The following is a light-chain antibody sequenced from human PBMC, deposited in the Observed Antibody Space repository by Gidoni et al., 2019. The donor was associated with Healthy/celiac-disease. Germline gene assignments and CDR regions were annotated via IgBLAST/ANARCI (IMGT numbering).Light chain of an antibody. CDR3: QQSYSTPLT. Sequence: NQMTQAPSPLSASVGDRVTITCRASQSISSYLNWYQQKPGKAPKLLIYAASSLQSGVPSRFSGSGSGTDFTLTISSLQPEDFATYYCQQSYSTPLTFGGGTKVEIK. J-gene: IGKJ4*01. CDR2: AAS. CDR1: QSISSY. V-gene: IGKV1-39*01.